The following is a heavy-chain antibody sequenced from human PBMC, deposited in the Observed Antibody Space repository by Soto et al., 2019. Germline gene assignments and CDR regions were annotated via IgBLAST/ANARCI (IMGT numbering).Heavy chain of an antibody. J-gene: IGHJ4*02. Sequence: EVQLVASGGGLVQPGGSLRLSCAASGFSITNTWMHWVRQAPGKGLEWVGRVKSKADGGTADYAAPVKGRFTVSRDDSKHTQYLQMNSLKMEDTAVYYCNSYPDFWGGPTPVWGQGTLVTVSS. D-gene: IGHD3-3*01. V-gene: IGHV3-15*07. CDR3: NSYPDFWGGPTPV. CDR1: GFSITNTW. CDR2: VKSKADGGTA.